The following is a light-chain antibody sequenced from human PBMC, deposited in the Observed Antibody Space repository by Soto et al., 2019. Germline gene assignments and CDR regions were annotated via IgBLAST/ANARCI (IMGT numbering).Light chain of an antibody. J-gene: IGLJ1*01. CDR1: SSDVGAFNY. Sequence: QSVLTQPASVSGSPGQAITISCSGTSSDVGAFNYVSWCQQHPGKAPKLMIYDVSNRPSGVSNRFSGSKSGNTASLTISGLRAEDEADYYCNSYTSNNTYVFGTGTKVTVL. CDR3: NSYTSNNTYV. CDR2: DVS. V-gene: IGLV2-14*03.